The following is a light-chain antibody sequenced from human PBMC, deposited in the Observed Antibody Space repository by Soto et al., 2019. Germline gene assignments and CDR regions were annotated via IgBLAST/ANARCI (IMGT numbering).Light chain of an antibody. Sequence: DIQMTQSPSSLSASVGDRVTITCRARQSISSYLNWYQQKPGKAPKLLVYAASSLQSGVPSRFSGSGSGTDFTLTISSLHPEDFATYYCQESYSTPYTFGQGTKLEIK. CDR3: QESYSTPYT. CDR2: AAS. CDR1: QSISSY. J-gene: IGKJ2*01. V-gene: IGKV1-39*01.